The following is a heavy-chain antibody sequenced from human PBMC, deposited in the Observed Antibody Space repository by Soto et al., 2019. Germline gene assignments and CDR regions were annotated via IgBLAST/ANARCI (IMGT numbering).Heavy chain of an antibody. V-gene: IGHV4-61*08. CDR2: IYYSGST. Sequence: PSETLSLTCTVPGGSISSNGYYWSWIRQPPGKGLEWIGYIYYSGSTNYNPSLKSRVTISVDTSKNQFSLKLSSVTAADTAVYYCARSLIIGYFDYWGQGTLVTVSS. D-gene: IGHD3-16*01. CDR3: ARSLIIGYFDY. J-gene: IGHJ4*02. CDR1: GGSISSNGYY.